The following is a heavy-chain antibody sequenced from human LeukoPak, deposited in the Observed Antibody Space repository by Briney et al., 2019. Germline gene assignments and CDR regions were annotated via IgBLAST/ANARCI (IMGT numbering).Heavy chain of an antibody. CDR3: ARSEWFGELLSFYFDY. J-gene: IGHJ4*02. Sequence: GASVKVSCKASGGTFSGYAISWVRQAPGQGLEWMGGIIPIFGAANYAQKFQGRVTITTDESTSTAYMELSSLRSEDTAVYYCARSEWFGELLSFYFDYWGQGTLVTVSS. CDR1: GGTFSGYA. CDR2: IIPIFGAA. D-gene: IGHD3-10*01. V-gene: IGHV1-69*05.